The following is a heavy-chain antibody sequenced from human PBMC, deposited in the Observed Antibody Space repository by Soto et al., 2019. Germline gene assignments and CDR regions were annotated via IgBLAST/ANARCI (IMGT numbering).Heavy chain of an antibody. CDR3: ARDATLLRYFDWLPFRARPVYGMDV. J-gene: IGHJ6*02. V-gene: IGHV3-30-3*01. Sequence: GGSLRLSCAASGFTFSSYAMHWVRQAPGKGLEWVAVISYDGSNKYYADSVKGRFTISRDNSKNTLYLQMNSLRAEDTAVYYCARDATLLRYFDWLPFRARPVYGMDVWGQGTTVTVSS. CDR1: GFTFSSYA. D-gene: IGHD3-9*01. CDR2: ISYDGSNK.